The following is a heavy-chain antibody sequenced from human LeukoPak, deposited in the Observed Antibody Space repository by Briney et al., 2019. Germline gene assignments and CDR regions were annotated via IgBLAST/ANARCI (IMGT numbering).Heavy chain of an antibody. D-gene: IGHD6-19*01. Sequence: GGSLRLSCAASGFTFSSYSMKWVRQAPGKGLEWVSSISSSSSYIYYADSVKGRFTISRDNAKNSLYLQMNSLRAEDTAVYYCGRDPPRIRIAVAGYGMDVWGQGTTVTVSS. CDR1: GFTFSSYS. J-gene: IGHJ6*02. V-gene: IGHV3-21*01. CDR2: ISSSSSYI. CDR3: GRDPPRIRIAVAGYGMDV.